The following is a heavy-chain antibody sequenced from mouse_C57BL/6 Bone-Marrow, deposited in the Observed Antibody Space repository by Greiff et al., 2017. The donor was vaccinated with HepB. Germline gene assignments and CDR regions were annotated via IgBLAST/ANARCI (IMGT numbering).Heavy chain of an antibody. V-gene: IGHV2-2*01. CDR2: IWSGGST. Sequence: VQLQESGPGLVQPSQSLSITCTVSGFSLTSYGVHWVSQSPGKGLEWLGVIWSGGSTDYNAAFISRLSINKDYSKSQVFFTRNSLQADDTAIYYSARTYYSGFDYWGQGTTLTVSS. J-gene: IGHJ2*01. CDR1: GFSLTSYG. D-gene: IGHD1-1*01. CDR3: ARTYYSGFDY.